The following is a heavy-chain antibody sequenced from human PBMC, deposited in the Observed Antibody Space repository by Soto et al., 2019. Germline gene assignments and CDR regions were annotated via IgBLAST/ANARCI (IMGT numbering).Heavy chain of an antibody. CDR2: IYYSGGT. CDR1: GVSIRRCSFS. V-gene: IGHV4-39*01. CDR3: ARHALSADCWRHYLKL. Sequence: PSETLCHTCTVSGVSIRRCSFSWGWIRKRPGEGLQWTGTIYYSGGTYYYYNQSLKSRVTISVVTTTKQFSLKLSSVTAADTASYYCARHALSADCWRHYLKLWGQGTLATVS. J-gene: IGHJ4*02. D-gene: IGHD2-21*01.